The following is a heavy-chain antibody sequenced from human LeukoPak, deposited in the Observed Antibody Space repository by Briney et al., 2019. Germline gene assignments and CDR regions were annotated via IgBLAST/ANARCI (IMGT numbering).Heavy chain of an antibody. Sequence: PSETLSLTCGFYGGSFRSYYWSCIRQSPGKGLEWIGEINQSGRTNYNPSLKTRLTISVDTAKDLFSLNLTSMTAADTATYYCAVRDGHSTSSGDTWGQGTLVTVSS. V-gene: IGHV4-34*01. D-gene: IGHD6-6*01. CDR2: INQSGRT. J-gene: IGHJ5*02. CDR3: AVRDGHSTSSGDT. CDR1: GGSFRSYY.